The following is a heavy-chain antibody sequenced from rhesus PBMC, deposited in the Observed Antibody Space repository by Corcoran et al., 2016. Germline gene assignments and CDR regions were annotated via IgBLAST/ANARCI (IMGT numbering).Heavy chain of an antibody. J-gene: IGHJ5-2*02. Sequence: QVQLQESGPGLVKPSETLSLTCAVSGGSISSTNWWSWIRQPPGKGPAWIGYISGSSGRTYYNPSLKSRVTIAKDTSKNQFSLKLSSVTAADTAVYYCASLPWSDYFHQYNSLDVWGRGVLVTVSS. CDR3: ASLPWSDYFHQYNSLDV. CDR1: GGSISSTNW. V-gene: IGHV4-65*02. D-gene: IGHD3-22*01. CDR2: ISGSSGRT.